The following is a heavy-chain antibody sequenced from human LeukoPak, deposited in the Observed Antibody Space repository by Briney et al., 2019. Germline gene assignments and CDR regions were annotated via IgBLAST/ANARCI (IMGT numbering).Heavy chain of an antibody. CDR3: AKEVLRFLEWPGDAFDI. Sequence: GGSLRLSCAASGFTFSSYAMSWVRQAPGKGLEWVSAISGSGGSTYYADSVKGRFTISRGNSKNTLYLQMNSLRAEDTAVYYCAKEVLRFLEWPGDAFDIWGQGTMVTVSS. J-gene: IGHJ3*02. D-gene: IGHD3-3*01. V-gene: IGHV3-23*01. CDR1: GFTFSSYA. CDR2: ISGSGGST.